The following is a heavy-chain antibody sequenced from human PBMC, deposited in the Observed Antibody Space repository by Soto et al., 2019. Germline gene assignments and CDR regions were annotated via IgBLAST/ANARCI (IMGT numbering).Heavy chain of an antibody. D-gene: IGHD3-9*01. CDR2: ISGDGKST. J-gene: IGHJ6*02. Sequence: EVEVLESGGGLQQPGGSLRLSCVASGFTFNAHAMTWVRQGPGVGLEWTSSISGDGKSTYYAGSVKGRFIVSRDNSKKTLTLEMNSLRVEDTATYYCVKDWTGNKCPCLDVWGQGTTVTVSS. V-gene: IGHV3-23*01. CDR1: GFTFNAHA. CDR3: VKDWTGNKCPCLDV.